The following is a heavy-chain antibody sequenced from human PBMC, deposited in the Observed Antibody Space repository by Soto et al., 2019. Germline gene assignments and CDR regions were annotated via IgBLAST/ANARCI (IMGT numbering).Heavy chain of an antibody. D-gene: IGHD2-2*01. V-gene: IGHV4-30-2*03. CDR2: IYHSGST. CDR1: GGSISSGGYS. J-gene: IGHJ6*02. Sequence: PSETLSLTCAVSGGSISSGGYSWSWIRQPPGKGLEWIGYIYHSGSTYYNPSLKSRVTISVDTSKNQFSLKVSSVTAADTAVFYCARLAGYCSGTSCYGYYGMDVWGQGTTVTVSS. CDR3: ARLAGYCSGTSCYGYYGMDV.